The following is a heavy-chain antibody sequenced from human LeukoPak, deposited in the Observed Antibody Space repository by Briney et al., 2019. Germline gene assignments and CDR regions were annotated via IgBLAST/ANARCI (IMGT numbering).Heavy chain of an antibody. V-gene: IGHV4-59*01. CDR1: GGSIRNYY. J-gene: IGHJ4*02. CDR3: ARRGIVVVVAAGGGLDY. CDR2: IYHSGST. Sequence: SETLSLTCTVSGGSIRNYYWSWIRQPPGKGLEWIGYIYHSGSTNYNPSLKSRVTISVDTSKNQFSLKLSSVTAADTAVYYCARRGIVVVVAAGGGLDYWGQGTLVTVSS. D-gene: IGHD2-15*01.